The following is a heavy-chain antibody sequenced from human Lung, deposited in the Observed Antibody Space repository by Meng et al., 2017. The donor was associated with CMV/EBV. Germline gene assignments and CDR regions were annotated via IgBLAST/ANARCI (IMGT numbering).Heavy chain of an antibody. Sequence: GGSXRLXCAASGFTFSSYDMHWVRQATGKGLEWVSAIGTAGDTYYPGSVKGRFTISRENAKSSLYLQMNSLRAGDTAVYYCARSATVTTLGSRYGMDVWGQGTXVTVSS. CDR2: IGTAGDT. CDR3: ARSATVTTLGSRYGMDV. CDR1: GFTFSSYD. J-gene: IGHJ6*02. V-gene: IGHV3-13*01. D-gene: IGHD4-11*01.